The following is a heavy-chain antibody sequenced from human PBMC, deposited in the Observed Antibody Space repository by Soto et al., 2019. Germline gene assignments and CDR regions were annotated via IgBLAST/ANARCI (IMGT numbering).Heavy chain of an antibody. V-gene: IGHV1-8*01. Sequence: QVQLVQSGAEVKQPGASVKVSCKASGYTFTSYDINWVRQATGQGLEWMGWMNPNSGNTGYAQKFQGRVTMTRNTSISTAYMELSSLRSEDTAVYYCARGDFCSSTSCYRGGTRNWGQGTLVTVSS. D-gene: IGHD2-2*02. CDR3: ARGDFCSSTSCYRGGTRN. CDR2: MNPNSGNT. CDR1: GYTFTSYD. J-gene: IGHJ4*02.